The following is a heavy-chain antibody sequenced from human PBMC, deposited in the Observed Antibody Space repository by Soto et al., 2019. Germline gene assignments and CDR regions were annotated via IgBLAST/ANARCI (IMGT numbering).Heavy chain of an antibody. CDR2: ISYDGSET. Sequence: HPGGSLRLSCAGSGFMFSNNGMHWVRRAPGKGLEWVAFISYDGSETFYADSVKGRFTISRDNAKNMLYMQMNNLRAEDTAVYYCASHGSGDYFWFDPWGQGTLVTVSS. CDR1: GFMFSNNG. D-gene: IGHD4-17*01. J-gene: IGHJ5*02. CDR3: ASHGSGDYFWFDP. V-gene: IGHV3-30*03.